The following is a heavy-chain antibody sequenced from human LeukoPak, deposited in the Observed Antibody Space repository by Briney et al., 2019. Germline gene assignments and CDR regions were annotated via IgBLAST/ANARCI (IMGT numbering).Heavy chain of an antibody. CDR1: GFTVSSNY. D-gene: IGHD3-22*01. CDR3: ARGLDPITMIVAP. Sequence: AGGSLRLSCAASGFTVSSNYMSWVRQAPGKGLEWVSYISSSGSTIYYADSVKGRFTISRDNAKNSLYLQMNSLRAEDTAVYYCARGLDPITMIVAPWGQGTLVTVSS. V-gene: IGHV3-11*04. CDR2: ISSSGSTI. J-gene: IGHJ5*02.